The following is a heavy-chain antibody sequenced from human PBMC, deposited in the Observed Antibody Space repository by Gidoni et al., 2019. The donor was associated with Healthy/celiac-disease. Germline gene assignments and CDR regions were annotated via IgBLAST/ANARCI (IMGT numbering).Heavy chain of an antibody. V-gene: IGHV1-8*01. Sequence: AQLVQSGAEVKKPGASGKVSCMASGYTFSSYDINCVRQATGQGLEWRGWMKPNSGNTGYTQKFQGRVTMTRNTTISTTYMELRRLKSEDTAVYSCAFVAMTTVTTDAFNIWGQGTMVTVSS. CDR3: AFVAMTTVTTDAFNI. CDR1: GYTFSSYD. J-gene: IGHJ3*02. D-gene: IGHD4-17*01. CDR2: MKPNSGNT.